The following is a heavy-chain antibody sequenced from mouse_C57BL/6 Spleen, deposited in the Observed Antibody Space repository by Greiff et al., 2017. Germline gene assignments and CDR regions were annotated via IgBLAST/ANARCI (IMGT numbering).Heavy chain of an antibody. CDR3: TTGDGSSSSWFAY. CDR1: GFNIKDDY. J-gene: IGHJ3*01. V-gene: IGHV14-4*01. Sequence: EVQLQQSGAELVRPGASVKLSCTASGFNIKDDYMHWVKQRPEQGLEWIGWIDPENGDTEYASKFQGKATITADTSSNTAYLQLSSLTSEDTAVXYCTTGDGSSSSWFAYWGQGTLVTVAA. CDR2: IDPENGDT. D-gene: IGHD1-1*01.